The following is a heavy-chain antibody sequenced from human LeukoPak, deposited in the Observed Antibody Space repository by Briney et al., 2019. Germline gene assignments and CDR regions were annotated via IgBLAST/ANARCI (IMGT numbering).Heavy chain of an antibody. CDR2: VSGSGGTT. Sequence: PGGSLRLSCAASGFTCSSYAMSWVRHAPGKGLEWVSVVSGSGGTTYYAGSVKGRFTISRDNSRNTLYLQMNSLRGEDTAVYYCAKGSSTTSYGAIDYWGQGTLVTVSS. V-gene: IGHV3-23*01. D-gene: IGHD2-2*01. CDR1: GFTCSSYA. J-gene: IGHJ4*02. CDR3: AKGSSTTSYGAIDY.